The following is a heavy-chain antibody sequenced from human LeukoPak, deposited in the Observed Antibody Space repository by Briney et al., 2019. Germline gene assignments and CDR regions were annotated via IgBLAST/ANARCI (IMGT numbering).Heavy chain of an antibody. D-gene: IGHD2-21*02. V-gene: IGHV1-69*06. CDR2: IIPIFGTT. CDR1: GGTFSSYA. J-gene: IGHJ4*02. Sequence: SVKVSCKASGGTFSSYAISWVRQAPGQGLEWMGGIIPIFGTTNYAQKFQGRVTITADKSTSTAYMELSSLRSEDTAVYYCARSSVVTAMVHLDYWGQGTLVTVSS. CDR3: ARSSVVTAMVHLDY.